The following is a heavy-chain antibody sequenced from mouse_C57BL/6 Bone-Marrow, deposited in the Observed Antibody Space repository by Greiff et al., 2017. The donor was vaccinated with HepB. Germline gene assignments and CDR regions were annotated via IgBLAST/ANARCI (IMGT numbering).Heavy chain of an antibody. CDR1: GYTFTSYW. J-gene: IGHJ4*01. V-gene: IGHV1-50*01. CDR2: IDPSDRYT. Sequence: QVQLQQPGAELVKPGASVKLSCKASGYTFTSYWMQWVTQRPGQGLEWIGEIDPSDRYTNYNQKFKGKATLTVDTSSSTAYMRLSSLTSEDSAVYYCARYVDYYAMDYWGQGASVTVSS. CDR3: ARYVDYYAMDY.